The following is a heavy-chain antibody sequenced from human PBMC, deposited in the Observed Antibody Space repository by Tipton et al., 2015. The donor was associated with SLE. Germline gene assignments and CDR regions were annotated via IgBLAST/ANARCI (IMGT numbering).Heavy chain of an antibody. V-gene: IGHV4-59*12. CDR1: GGSLSGYY. J-gene: IGHJ4*02. CDR3: VKDRRAAGYFDY. D-gene: IGHD6-25*01. Sequence: TLSLTCTVSGGSLSGYYWSWIRQPPGKGLEWIGYIYYSGSTNYNPSLKSRVTMSVDTSKNQFSLKLSSVTAVDTAVYYCVKDRRAAGYFDYWGQGTLVTVSS. CDR2: IYYSGST.